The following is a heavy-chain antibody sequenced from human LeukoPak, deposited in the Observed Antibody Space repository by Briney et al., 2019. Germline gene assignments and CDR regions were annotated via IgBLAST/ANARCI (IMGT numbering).Heavy chain of an antibody. CDR3: ARVGGSWYLRLGS. CDR2: INPNTGGT. J-gene: IGHJ4*02. Sequence: ASVKVSCKTSGYTFTGYFMHWVRQAPGQGLEWMGWINPNTGGTDYAQKFQGRVTMTRDTSISTVYMELSSLRSDDTAMYYCARVGGSWYLRLGSWGQGTLVTVSS. D-gene: IGHD6-13*01. V-gene: IGHV1-2*02. CDR1: GYTFTGYF.